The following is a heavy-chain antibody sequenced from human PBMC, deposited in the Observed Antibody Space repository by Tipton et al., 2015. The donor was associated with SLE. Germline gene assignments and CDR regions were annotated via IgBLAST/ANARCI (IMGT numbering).Heavy chain of an antibody. CDR3: ATDGGAAAESYNYCMDV. J-gene: IGHJ6*03. Sequence: TLSLTCTVSGGSISGYSWSWVRQPPGKGLEWIGYIYHSGSTNYNPSLKSRVTMSVDTSENQFSLKLTSVTAADTAVYYCATDGGAAAESYNYCMDVWGIGTTVTVSS. V-gene: IGHV4-59*01. D-gene: IGHD6-13*01. CDR2: IYHSGST. CDR1: GGSISGYS.